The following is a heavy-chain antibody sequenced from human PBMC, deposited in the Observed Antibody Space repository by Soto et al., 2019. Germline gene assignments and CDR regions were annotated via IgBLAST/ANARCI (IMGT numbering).Heavy chain of an antibody. D-gene: IGHD2-21*02. CDR1: GYTFTSYA. CDR2: INAGKGNT. J-gene: IGHJ4*02. Sequence: ASVKVSCKASGYTFTSYAMHWVRQAPGQRLEWMGWINAGKGNTKYSQKFQGRVTITRDTSASTAYMEVSSLRSEDTAVYYCARDHHNDLPVTFDYWGQGTLVT. CDR3: ARDHHNDLPVTFDY. V-gene: IGHV1-3*01.